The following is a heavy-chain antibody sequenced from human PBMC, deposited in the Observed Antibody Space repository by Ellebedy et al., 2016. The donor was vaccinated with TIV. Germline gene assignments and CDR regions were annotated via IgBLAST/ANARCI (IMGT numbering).Heavy chain of an antibody. J-gene: IGHJ3*02. Sequence: GESLKISCAASGFSFRSYWMSWVRQAPGKGLEWVANMRDEGSEKNYVESVRGRFTISRDNPKNSLYLHMNNLRAEDTAVYYCATDGSYGDYLSPTHAFENWGQGTMVIVSS. CDR3: ATDGSYGDYLSPTHAFEN. V-gene: IGHV3-7*01. CDR1: GFSFRSYW. CDR2: MRDEGSEK. D-gene: IGHD4-17*01.